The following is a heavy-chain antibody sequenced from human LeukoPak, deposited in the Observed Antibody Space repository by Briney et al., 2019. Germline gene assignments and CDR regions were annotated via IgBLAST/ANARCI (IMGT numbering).Heavy chain of an antibody. Sequence: SQTLSLTCVIFGDSVSSNSVAWNWIRQSPSRGLEWLGRTYYRSQWYNDYAGSVRSRITINPDTSKNLISLQLNTVTPEDTAVYYCARDTVTTEGFDIWGRGTLVTVSS. J-gene: IGHJ3*02. CDR2: TYYRSQWYN. CDR1: GDSVSSNSVA. D-gene: IGHD4-17*01. V-gene: IGHV6-1*01. CDR3: ARDTVTTEGFDI.